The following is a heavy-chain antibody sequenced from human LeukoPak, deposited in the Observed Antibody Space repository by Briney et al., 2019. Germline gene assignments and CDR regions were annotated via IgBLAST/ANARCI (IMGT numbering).Heavy chain of an antibody. V-gene: IGHV4-34*01. CDR1: GGSFSGYY. Sequence: SETLSLTCAVYGGSFSGYYWSWIRQPPGKGLEWIGEINHSGSTNYNPSLKSRVTISVDTSKNQFSLKLNSVTAADTAVYYCARGVVAAAGPYYFDYWGQGTLVTVSS. J-gene: IGHJ4*02. CDR3: ARGVVAAAGPYYFDY. CDR2: INHSGST. D-gene: IGHD6-13*01.